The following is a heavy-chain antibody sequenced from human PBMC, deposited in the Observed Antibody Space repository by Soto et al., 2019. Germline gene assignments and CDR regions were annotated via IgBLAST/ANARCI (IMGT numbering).Heavy chain of an antibody. J-gene: IGHJ5*02. Sequence: VQLSESGGGPVQPGGSLRLSCAASGVTFGNHAMSWVRQAPGRGLEWVSAISNSGGETYYADSVKGRFTISRDNSQNMLFLQMNSLRAEDTAVYYCAKGSAPNPPNFFDPWGQGTLVTVSS. CDR2: ISNSGGET. CDR1: GVTFGNHA. CDR3: AKGSAPNPPNFFDP. D-gene: IGHD2-8*01. V-gene: IGHV3-23*01.